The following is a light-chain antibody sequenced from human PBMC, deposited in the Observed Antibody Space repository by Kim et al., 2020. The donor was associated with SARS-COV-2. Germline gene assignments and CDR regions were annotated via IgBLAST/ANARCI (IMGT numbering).Light chain of an antibody. V-gene: IGKV1-5*01. CDR2: DAS. CDR1: QSIDSW. Sequence: DIQMTQSPATVSASVGDRVTMTCRASQSIDSWLAWYQQKPGKAPKVLIYDASSLDSGVPSRFSGSGSGTEFTLTISSLQPDDFATYYCQQYNSYSWTFGQGTKVDIK. CDR3: QQYNSYSWT. J-gene: IGKJ1*01.